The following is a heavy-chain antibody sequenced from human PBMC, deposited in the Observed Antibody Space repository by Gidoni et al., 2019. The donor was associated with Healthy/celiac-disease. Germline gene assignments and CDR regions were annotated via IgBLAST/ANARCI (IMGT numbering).Heavy chain of an antibody. Sequence: QVQLQESGPGLVKPSETLSLTCTVSGGSISSYYWSWIRQPPGKGLEWRGYIYYSGSTNYNPSLKSRVTISVDTSKNQFSLKLSSVTAADTAVYYCARQVKRDGYNLFDYWGQGTLVTVSS. CDR3: ARQVKRDGYNLFDY. J-gene: IGHJ4*02. V-gene: IGHV4-59*08. CDR2: IYYSGST. CDR1: GGSISSYY. D-gene: IGHD5-12*01.